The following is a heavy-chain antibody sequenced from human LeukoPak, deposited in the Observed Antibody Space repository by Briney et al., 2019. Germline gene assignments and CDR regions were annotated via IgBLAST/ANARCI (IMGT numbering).Heavy chain of an antibody. V-gene: IGHV3-23*01. CDR1: GFTFSSCA. CDR3: AKDRWEQWLGVSYYYYGMDV. J-gene: IGHJ6*04. Sequence: PGGSLRLSCAASGFTFSSCAMRWVRQAPGKGLEWVSGISGGGGGTNYADSVKGRFTISRDNPKNTLYLEMNHLRVEDTAVYYCAKDRWEQWLGVSYYYYGMDVWGKGTTVTVSS. D-gene: IGHD6-19*01. CDR2: ISGGGGGT.